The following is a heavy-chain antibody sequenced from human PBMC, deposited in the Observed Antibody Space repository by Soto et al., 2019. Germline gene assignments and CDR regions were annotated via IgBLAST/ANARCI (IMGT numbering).Heavy chain of an antibody. CDR3: AREYYDILTGLYLNWFER. CDR2: ISSGGTTK. V-gene: IGHV3-48*03. D-gene: IGHD3-9*01. Sequence: GGSLRLSCATSGFSFSDFEMHWVRQAPGKWLEWVSYISSGGTTKYYADSVKGRFTIPRDNAKNSLFLQMNSLRAEDTAVYYCAREYYDILTGLYLNWFERWGQGXLVTVHS. CDR1: GFSFSDFE. J-gene: IGHJ5*02.